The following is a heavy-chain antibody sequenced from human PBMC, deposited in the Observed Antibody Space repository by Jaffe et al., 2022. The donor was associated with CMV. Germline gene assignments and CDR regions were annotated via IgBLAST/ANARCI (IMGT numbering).Heavy chain of an antibody. CDR2: IIPILGIA. CDR1: GGTFSSYA. CDR3: ARVSVSSAPVAGKYYYYMDV. D-gene: IGHD6-19*01. Sequence: QVQLVQSGAEVKKPGSSVKVSCKASGGTFSSYAISWVRQAPGQGLEWMGRIIPILGIANYAQKFQGRVTITADKSTSTAYMELSSLRSEDTAVYYCARVSVSSAPVAGKYYYYMDVWGKGTTVTVSS. J-gene: IGHJ6*03. V-gene: IGHV1-69*09.